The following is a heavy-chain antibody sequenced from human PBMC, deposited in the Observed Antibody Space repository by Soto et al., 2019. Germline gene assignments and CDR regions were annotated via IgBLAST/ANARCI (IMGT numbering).Heavy chain of an antibody. CDR3: ARPSAATYYHDSRDWYFDL. CDR1: GGSISSYY. V-gene: IGHV4-59*08. J-gene: IGHJ2*01. CDR2: IYYSGST. D-gene: IGHD3-22*01. Sequence: SETLSLTCSVSGGSISSYYWSWIRQPPGKGLEWIGYIYYSGSTNYNPSLKSRVTISVDTSKNQFSLKLSSVTAADTAVYYCARPSAATYYHDSRDWYFDLWGRGTLVTV.